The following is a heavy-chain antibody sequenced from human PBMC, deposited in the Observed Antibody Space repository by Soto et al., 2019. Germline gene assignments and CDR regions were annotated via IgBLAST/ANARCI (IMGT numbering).Heavy chain of an antibody. Sequence: EVQLLESGGGLVQPGGSLRLSCAASGLTFSNYYMNWVRQAPGKGLEWVSVVSGSGAIIYYADSVKGRFTITRDNSKNMLIWQMNSLRAGDMAVYYCGKGGGGLELRDWGQGTLITVSA. CDR2: VSGSGAII. V-gene: IGHV3-23*01. J-gene: IGHJ4*02. CDR3: GKGGGGLELRD. CDR1: GLTFSNYY. D-gene: IGHD1-7*01.